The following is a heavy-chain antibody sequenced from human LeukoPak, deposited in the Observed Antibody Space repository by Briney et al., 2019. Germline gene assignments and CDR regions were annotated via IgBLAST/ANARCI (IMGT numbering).Heavy chain of an antibody. J-gene: IGHJ4*02. Sequence: PSETLSLTCTVSGGSISSYYWSWIRQPPGKGLEWIGYIYYSGSTNYNPSLKSRVTISVDTSKNQFSLKLSSVTAPDTAVYYCARDNWGATDYWGQGTLVTVSS. CDR1: GGSISSYY. CDR3: ARDNWGATDY. D-gene: IGHD1-26*01. CDR2: IYYSGST. V-gene: IGHV4-59*01.